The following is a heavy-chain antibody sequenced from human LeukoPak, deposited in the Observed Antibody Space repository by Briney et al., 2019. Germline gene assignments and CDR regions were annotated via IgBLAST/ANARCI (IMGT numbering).Heavy chain of an antibody. J-gene: IGHJ4*02. CDR2: IYYSGGT. Sequence: SETLSLTCSVSGASFGTNYWSWIRQAPGKGLEWIGYIYYSGGTNDNPSLKGRVTISADTSKNQFSLNLRSVTAADTAVYYCAKGHGSGTFYRGLVDSWGQGIPVTVSS. CDR1: GASFGTNY. CDR3: AKGHGSGTFYRGLVDS. V-gene: IGHV4-59*01. D-gene: IGHD3-10*01.